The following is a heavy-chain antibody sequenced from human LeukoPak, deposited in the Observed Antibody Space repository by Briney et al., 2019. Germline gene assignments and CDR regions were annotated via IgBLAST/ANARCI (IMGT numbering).Heavy chain of an antibody. V-gene: IGHV3-20*04. D-gene: IGHD3-10*01. J-gene: IGHJ4*02. Sequence: PGGSLRLSCAASGFTFDDYGMSWVRQAPGKGLEWVSGINWNGGSTGYADSVKGRFTISRDNAKNSLYLQMNSLRAEDTALYYCARINYGSGSYYFDYWGQGTLVTVSS. CDR3: ARINYGSGSYYFDY. CDR2: INWNGGST. CDR1: GFTFDDYG.